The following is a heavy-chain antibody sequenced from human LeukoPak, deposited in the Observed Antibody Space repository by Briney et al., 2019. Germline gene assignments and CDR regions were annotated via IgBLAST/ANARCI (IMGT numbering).Heavy chain of an antibody. CDR2: IYTSGST. Sequence: SETLSLTCTVSGGSISSNSYYWSWIRQPAGKGLEWIGRIYTSGSTNYNPSLKSRVTMSVDTSKNQFSLKLSSVTAADTAVYYCAREGCSGGSCYRGYYYYYYMDVWGKGTTVTISS. D-gene: IGHD2-15*01. CDR1: GGSISSNSYY. V-gene: IGHV4-61*02. J-gene: IGHJ6*03. CDR3: AREGCSGGSCYRGYYYYYYMDV.